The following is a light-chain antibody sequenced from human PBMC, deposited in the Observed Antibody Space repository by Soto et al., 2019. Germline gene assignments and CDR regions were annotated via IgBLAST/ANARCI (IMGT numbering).Light chain of an antibody. CDR2: DVD. Sequence: QSVLTQPRSVSGSPGQSVTIACTGTSSDVGGYNYVSWYQHHPGKAPKLMIYDVDKRPSGVPGRFSGSKSGNTASLTISGLQAEDEADYYYCSYAGSYPFVFGTGTKVTVL. J-gene: IGLJ1*01. V-gene: IGLV2-11*01. CDR3: CSYAGSYPFV. CDR1: SSDVGGYNY.